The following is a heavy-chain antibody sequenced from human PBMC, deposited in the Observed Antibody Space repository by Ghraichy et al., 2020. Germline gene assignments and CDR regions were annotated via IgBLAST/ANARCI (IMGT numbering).Heavy chain of an antibody. CDR3: ARAEYGIDYGGNPGDY. J-gene: IGHJ4*02. Sequence: ASVKVSCKASGYTFTGYYMHWVRQAPGQGLEWMGWINPNSGGTNYAQKFQGWVTMTRDTSISTAYMELSRLRSDDTAVYYCARAEYGIDYGGNPGDYWGQGTLVTVSS. D-gene: IGHD4-23*01. V-gene: IGHV1-2*04. CDR1: GYTFTGYY. CDR2: INPNSGGT.